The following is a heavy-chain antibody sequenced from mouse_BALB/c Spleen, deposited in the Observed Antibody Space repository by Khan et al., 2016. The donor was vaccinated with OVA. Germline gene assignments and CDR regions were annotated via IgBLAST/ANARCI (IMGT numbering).Heavy chain of an antibody. J-gene: IGHJ2*01. CDR1: GYTFTTYW. V-gene: IGHV1-7*01. CDR2: INPTSGYT. Sequence: VQLQQSGAELAKPGASVKMSCKASGYTFTTYWMHWVKQRPGQGLEWIGYINPTSGYTDYNEKFKDGAKLSADKSSSTAYMQLSSLTSEDSAVYYCTRDRIDYWGQGTTLTVSS. CDR3: TRDRIDY.